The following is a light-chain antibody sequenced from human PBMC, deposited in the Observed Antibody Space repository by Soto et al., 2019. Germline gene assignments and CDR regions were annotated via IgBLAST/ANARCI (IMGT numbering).Light chain of an antibody. CDR2: EGS. CDR1: SSDVGSYNL. CDR3: CSYAGISTVL. Sequence: QLVLTQPASVSGSPGQSITISCTGTSSDVGSYNLVSWYQQHPGKAPKLMIYEGSKRPSGVSHRFSGSKSGNTASLTISGLQAEDEAGYYCCSYAGISTVLFGGGTKLTVL. V-gene: IGLV2-23*01. J-gene: IGLJ2*01.